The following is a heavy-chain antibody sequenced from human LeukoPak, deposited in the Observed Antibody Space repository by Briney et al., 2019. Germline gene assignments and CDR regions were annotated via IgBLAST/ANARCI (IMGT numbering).Heavy chain of an antibody. Sequence: GASVKVSCKASGYTFTTDYIHWVRQAPGQGLEWMGIINPSGGSTNYAQKLQGRVTMTTDTSTSTAYMELRSLRSDDTAVYYCAREDGTGGYWGQGTLVTVSS. CDR2: INPSGGST. J-gene: IGHJ4*02. CDR1: GYTFTTDY. D-gene: IGHD3-16*01. CDR3: AREDGTGGY. V-gene: IGHV1-46*01.